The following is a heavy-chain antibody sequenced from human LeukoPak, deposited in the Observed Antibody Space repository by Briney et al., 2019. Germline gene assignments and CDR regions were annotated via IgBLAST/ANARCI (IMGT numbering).Heavy chain of an antibody. Sequence: ASETLSLTCTVSGASVSSSNYYWSWIRQPPGKGLEWVGSIYYSGSTNYNPSLKSRVTISVDTSKNQFSLKLSSVTAADTAVYYCARGYGSGNNWFDPWGQGTLVTVSS. J-gene: IGHJ5*02. CDR2: IYYSGST. CDR3: ARGYGSGNNWFDP. CDR1: GASVSSSNYY. D-gene: IGHD3-10*01. V-gene: IGHV4-61*01.